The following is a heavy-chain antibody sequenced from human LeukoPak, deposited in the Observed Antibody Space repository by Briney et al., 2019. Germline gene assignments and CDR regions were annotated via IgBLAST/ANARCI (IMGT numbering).Heavy chain of an antibody. V-gene: IGHV3-23*01. CDR1: GFTFSNNA. J-gene: IGHJ4*02. D-gene: IGHD1-26*01. CDR2: TSTSGGSA. Sequence: GGSLRLSCAASGFTFSNNAMSWLRQAPGKGLEWVSATSTSGGSAYYADSVKGRFTISRDNSKNTLYLQMDSLRADDTAVYYCARYSGSYYYPPAWDLWGQGTLVTVSS. CDR3: ARYSGSYYYPPAWDL.